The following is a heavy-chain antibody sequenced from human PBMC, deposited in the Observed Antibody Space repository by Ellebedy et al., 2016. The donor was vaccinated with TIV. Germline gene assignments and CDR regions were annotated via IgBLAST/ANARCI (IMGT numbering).Heavy chain of an antibody. CDR1: GFTFGPYV. J-gene: IGHJ4*02. V-gene: IGHV3-23*01. CDR3: AKDRTSGDGYGVFDS. Sequence: PGGSLRLSCAASGFTFGPYVMACVRLAPGKGMECVSGIVGSGAEKYADSVKGRFTISRDNSKRTVDLQMRSVRAEDTAVYFCAKDRTSGDGYGVFDSWGQGAMVSVSS. CDR2: IVGSGA. D-gene: IGHD2-21*02.